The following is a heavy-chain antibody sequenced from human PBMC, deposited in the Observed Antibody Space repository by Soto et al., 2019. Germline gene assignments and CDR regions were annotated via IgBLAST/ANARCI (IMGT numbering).Heavy chain of an antibody. CDR3: VRDLKGSGGLGFGF. CDR2: IWNDGSKK. J-gene: IGHJ4*02. D-gene: IGHD2-15*01. Sequence: QVQMVESGGGVVQPGRSLRLSCATSGFTFRTYGMHWVRQAPGKGLQWVAVIWNDGSKKYYADSVEGRFTISRDNSKNPQELQMNSLGVEETGRYGCVRDLKGSGGLGFGFRGQGIPGTGSS. CDR1: GFTFRTYG. V-gene: IGHV3-33*01.